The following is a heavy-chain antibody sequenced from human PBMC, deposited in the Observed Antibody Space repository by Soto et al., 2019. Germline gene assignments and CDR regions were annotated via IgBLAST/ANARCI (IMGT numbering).Heavy chain of an antibody. J-gene: IGHJ6*03. CDR1: GGSISSYY. Sequence: PSETLSLTCTVSGGSISSYYWSWIRQPPGKGLEWIGYIYYSGSTNYNPSLKSRVTISVDTSKNQFSLKLSSVTAADTAVYYCARHDSGYNYYYHYMDVWGKGTTVTVSS. CDR3: ARHDSGYNYYYHYMDV. V-gene: IGHV4-59*08. D-gene: IGHD5-12*01. CDR2: IYYSGST.